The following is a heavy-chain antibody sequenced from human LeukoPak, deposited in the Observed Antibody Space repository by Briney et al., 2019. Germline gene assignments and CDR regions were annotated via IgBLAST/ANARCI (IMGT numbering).Heavy chain of an antibody. CDR1: GGTFSSYA. J-gene: IGHJ6*02. V-gene: IGHV1-69*04. Sequence: SVNVSCKASGGTFSSYAISWVRQAPGQGLEWMGRIIPILGIANYAQKFQGRVTITADKSTSTAYMELSSLRSEDTAVYYCARDDWVAAAGTSGYGMDVWGQGTTVTVSS. D-gene: IGHD6-13*01. CDR2: IIPILGIA. CDR3: ARDDWVAAAGTSGYGMDV.